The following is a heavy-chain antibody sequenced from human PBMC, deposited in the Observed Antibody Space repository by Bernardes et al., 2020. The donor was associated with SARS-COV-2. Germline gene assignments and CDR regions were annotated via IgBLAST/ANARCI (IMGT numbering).Heavy chain of an antibody. Sequence: ASVKVSCKASGYTFTSYGISWVRQAPGQGLEWMGWISAYNGNTNYAQKLQGRVTMTTDTSTSTAYMELRSLRSDDTAVYYCARNEDLDIVATKPLPYYYGMDVWGQGTTVTVSS. V-gene: IGHV1-18*01. CDR3: ARNEDLDIVATKPLPYYYGMDV. CDR1: GYTFTSYG. J-gene: IGHJ6*02. D-gene: IGHD5-12*01. CDR2: ISAYNGNT.